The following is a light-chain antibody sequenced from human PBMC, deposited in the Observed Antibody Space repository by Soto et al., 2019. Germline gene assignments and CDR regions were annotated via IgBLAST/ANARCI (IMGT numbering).Light chain of an antibody. CDR1: HDITRY. CDR2: DAS. CDR3: QKCDYLPI. Sequence: DIQMTQSPSSLSASEGDRVTITCQASHDITRYLNWYQQKPGKAPKLLNYDASILEAGVPSRFSGSGSGTDFTLTISSLQPEDVATYYCQKCDYLPIFGPGTTVDFK. J-gene: IGKJ3*01. V-gene: IGKV1-33*01.